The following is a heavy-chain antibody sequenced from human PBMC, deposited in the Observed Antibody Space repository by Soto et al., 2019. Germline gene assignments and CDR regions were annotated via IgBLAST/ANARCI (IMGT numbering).Heavy chain of an antibody. Sequence: SETLSLTCAFSGSLPVGSLSTYFWSWIRQPPGKGLEWIGEINHSGSPNYSPSLKSRVTISFDTSKNQFSLNLTSVTAADTAVYYCAREGYSSSLIWNWFDPWGQGTLVTVSS. J-gene: IGHJ5*02. CDR1: GSLPVGSLSTYF. CDR2: INHSGSP. CDR3: AREGYSSSLIWNWFDP. V-gene: IGHV4-34*01. D-gene: IGHD6-13*01.